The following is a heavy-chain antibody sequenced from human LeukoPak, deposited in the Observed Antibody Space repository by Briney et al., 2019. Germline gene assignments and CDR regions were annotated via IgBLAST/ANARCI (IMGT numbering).Heavy chain of an antibody. CDR3: AKDRIAVAGTAFDY. J-gene: IGHJ4*02. D-gene: IGHD6-19*01. Sequence: GGSLRLSCAASGFTFYDYAMHWVRRAPGKGLEWVSGISWNSGRIGYADSVKGRFTISRDNAKNSLYLQMNSLRAEDTALYYCAKDRIAVAGTAFDYWGQGTLVTVSS. V-gene: IGHV3-9*01. CDR1: GFTFYDYA. CDR2: ISWNSGRI.